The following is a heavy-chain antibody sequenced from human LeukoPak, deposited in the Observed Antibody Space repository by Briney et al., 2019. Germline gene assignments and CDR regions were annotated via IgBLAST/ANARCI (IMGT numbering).Heavy chain of an antibody. CDR1: GFTFSSYS. CDR2: ISSSSSYI. J-gene: IGHJ6*02. V-gene: IGHV3-21*04. Sequence: GGSLRLSCAASGFTFSSYSMNWVRQAPGKGLEWVSSISSSSSYIYYADSVKGRFTISRDNAKSSLYLQMNSLRAEDTAVYYCAKSGPNSSGWSYFHYGMDVWGQGTTVTVSS. CDR3: AKSGPNSSGWSYFHYGMDV. D-gene: IGHD6-19*01.